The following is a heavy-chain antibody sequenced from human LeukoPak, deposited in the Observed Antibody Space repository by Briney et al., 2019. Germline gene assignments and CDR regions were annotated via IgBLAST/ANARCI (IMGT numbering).Heavy chain of an antibody. V-gene: IGHV3-30*03. CDR3: ARDRQQLARYYYGMDV. CDR1: GFSFSNYS. CDR2: ISYDGSNK. Sequence: GGSLRLSCAASGFSFSNYSMHWVRQTPGKGLEWVAVISYDGSNKYYADSVKGRFTISRDNSKNTLYLQMNSLRVEDTAVYYCARDRQQLARYYYGMDVWGQGTTVTVSS. J-gene: IGHJ6*02. D-gene: IGHD6-13*01.